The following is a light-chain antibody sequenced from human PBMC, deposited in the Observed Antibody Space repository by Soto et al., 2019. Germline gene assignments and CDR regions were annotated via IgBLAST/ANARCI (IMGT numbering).Light chain of an antibody. CDR2: DVS. V-gene: IGLV2-14*03. Sequence: QSVLAQPPSASGTPGQRVTMSCSGKNSNVGIGYVYWYQQLPGSAPKLMIYDVSNRPSGISNRFSGSKSGNTASLTISGLQAEDEADYYCSSFTISRNTVIFGGGTQLTVL. J-gene: IGLJ2*01. CDR3: SSFTISRNTVI. CDR1: NSNVGIGY.